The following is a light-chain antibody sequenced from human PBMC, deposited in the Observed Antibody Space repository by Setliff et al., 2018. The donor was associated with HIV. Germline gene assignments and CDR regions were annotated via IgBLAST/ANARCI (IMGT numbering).Light chain of an antibody. V-gene: IGLV1-44*01. Sequence: QSVLTQPPSTSGTPGQRVTISCSGSSFNIGSNTVVWYQHLPGTAPKLLIYNNSRRPSGVPDRFSGSKSGTSASLAISGLQSEDEGDYYCASWDDSLSGFYAFGTGTRSPS. CDR1: SFNIGSNT. CDR2: NNS. J-gene: IGLJ1*01. CDR3: ASWDDSLSGFYA.